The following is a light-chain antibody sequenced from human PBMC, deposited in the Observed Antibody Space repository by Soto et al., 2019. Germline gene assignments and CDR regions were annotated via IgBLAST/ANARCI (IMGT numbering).Light chain of an antibody. J-gene: IGKJ2*01. CDR2: GSS. V-gene: IGKV3-20*01. Sequence: EIVLTQSPGTLSLSPGERATLSCRASQSISSTHLAWYQHKPGQAPRLLIYGSSTRATGVPDRFSGSGSGTDCTLTITGLEPEDFAVYYCQLYGTSPPRYIFGQGTKLEIK. CDR1: QSISSTH. CDR3: QLYGTSPPRYI.